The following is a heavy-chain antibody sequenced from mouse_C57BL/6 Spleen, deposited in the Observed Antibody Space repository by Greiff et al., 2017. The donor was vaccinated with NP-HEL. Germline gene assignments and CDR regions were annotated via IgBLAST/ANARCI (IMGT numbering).Heavy chain of an antibody. CDR1: GFTFSDYG. J-gene: IGHJ4*01. CDR3: ARPGVKDYAMDY. V-gene: IGHV5-17*01. CDR2: ISSGSSTI. Sequence: EVQLQESGGGLVKPGGSLKLSCAASGFTFSDYGMHWVRQAPEKGLEWVAYISSGSSTIYYADTVKGRFTISRDNAKNTLFLQMTSLRSEDTAMYYCARPGVKDYAMDYWGQGTSVTVSS.